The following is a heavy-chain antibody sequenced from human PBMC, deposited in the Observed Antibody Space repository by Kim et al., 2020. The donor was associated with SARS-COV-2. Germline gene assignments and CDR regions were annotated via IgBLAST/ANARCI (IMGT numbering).Heavy chain of an antibody. CDR3: ESGRLDHDAFDI. CDR2: ISISGSTI. D-gene: IGHD1-26*01. J-gene: IGHJ3*02. Sequence: GGSLRLSCAASGFTFSDYYMSWIRQAPGKGLEWVSYISISGSTIYYADSVKGRFTISRDNAKNSLYLQMNSLRAEDTAVYYCESGRLDHDAFDIWGQGTRVTVSS. CDR1: GFTFSDYY. V-gene: IGHV3-11*01.